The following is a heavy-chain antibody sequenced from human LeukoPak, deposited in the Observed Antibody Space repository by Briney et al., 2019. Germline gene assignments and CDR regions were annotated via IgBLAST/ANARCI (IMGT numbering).Heavy chain of an antibody. Sequence: PSETLSLTCTVSGGSISSSSYYWGWIRQPPGKGLEWIGSIYYSGSTYYNPSLKSRVTMSVDTSKNQFSLKLSSVTAADTAVYYCARGVGSGWFSEQLNDAFAIWGQGTMVTVSS. CDR3: ARGVGSGWFSEQLNDAFAI. D-gene: IGHD6-19*01. V-gene: IGHV4-39*07. CDR2: IYYSGST. CDR1: GGSISSSSYY. J-gene: IGHJ3*02.